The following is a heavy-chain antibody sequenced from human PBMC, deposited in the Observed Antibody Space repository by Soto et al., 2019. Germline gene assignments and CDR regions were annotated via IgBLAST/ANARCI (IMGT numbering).Heavy chain of an antibody. CDR1: GGSFSGYY. Sequence: QVQLQQWGAGLLKPSETLSLPCAVYGGSFSGYYWSWVRQPPGKGLEWSGEINHSGCSNNNPSPKSRATISVDTSKNRFSLKVSSVTAADTAVYYRAREGYYYDSSGLSRFDYWGQGTLVTVSS. J-gene: IGHJ4*02. V-gene: IGHV4-34*04. D-gene: IGHD3-22*01. CDR3: AREGYYYDSSGLSRFDY. CDR2: INHSGCS.